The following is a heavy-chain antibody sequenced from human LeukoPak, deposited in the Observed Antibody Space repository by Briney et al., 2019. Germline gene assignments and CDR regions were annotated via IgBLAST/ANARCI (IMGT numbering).Heavy chain of an antibody. V-gene: IGHV7-4-1*02. CDR1: GYAFSSYT. D-gene: IGHD1-26*01. CDR2: INTNTRNP. J-gene: IGHJ4*02. CDR3: ASGPSYSGSNEYFDS. Sequence: GASVKISCKASGYAFSSYTMNWVRQAPGQGLKWMGWINTNTRNPTYAQDYTGRFVFSLDTSVSTTYLQISRLKAEDTAVYYCASGPSYSGSNEYFDSWGQGTLVTVSS.